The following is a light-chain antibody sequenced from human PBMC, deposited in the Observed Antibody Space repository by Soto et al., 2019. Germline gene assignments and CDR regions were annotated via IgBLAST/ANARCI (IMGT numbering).Light chain of an antibody. CDR3: QQRSNWPLT. Sequence: EIVLTQSPGTLSLSPGERATLSCRASQSVSSSYLAWYQQKPGQAPRLLIYGASSRATGIPARVSGSGSGTDFTLTISSLEPEDFAVYYCQQRSNWPLTFGQGTRLEI. J-gene: IGKJ5*01. V-gene: IGKV3D-20*02. CDR1: QSVSSSY. CDR2: GAS.